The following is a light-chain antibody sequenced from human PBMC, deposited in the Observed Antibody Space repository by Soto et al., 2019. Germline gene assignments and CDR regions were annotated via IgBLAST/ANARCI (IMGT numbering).Light chain of an antibody. J-gene: IGKJ1*01. V-gene: IGKV3-20*01. CDR2: GAS. CDR3: QQDGSSPWT. Sequence: EIVLTQSPGTLSLSPGERATLSCRASQSVSSSYLAWYQHKPGQAPRPLIYGASSRAIGIPDRFSGSGSGTDFTLTISRLEPEDFAVYYCQQDGSSPWTFGQGTKVEIK. CDR1: QSVSSSY.